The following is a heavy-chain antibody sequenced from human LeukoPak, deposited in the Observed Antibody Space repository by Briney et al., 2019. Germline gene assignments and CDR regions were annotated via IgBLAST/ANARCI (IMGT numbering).Heavy chain of an antibody. CDR2: INSDGSST. J-gene: IGHJ6*02. CDR1: GFTFSSYW. CDR3: ARDDYLYYGMDV. Sequence: GGTLRLSCAASGFTFSSYWMHWVRQAPGKGLVWVSRINSDGSSTSYADSVKGRFTISRDNAKNTLYLQMNSLRAEGTAVYYCARDDYLYYGMDVWGQGTTVTVSS. D-gene: IGHD3-16*01. V-gene: IGHV3-74*01.